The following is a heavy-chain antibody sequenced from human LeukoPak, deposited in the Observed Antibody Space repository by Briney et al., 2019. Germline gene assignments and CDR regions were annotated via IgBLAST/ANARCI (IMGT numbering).Heavy chain of an antibody. CDR2: IYYSGST. J-gene: IGHJ4*02. Sequence: SETLSLTCTVSGGSISSSSYYWGWIRQPPGKGLEWIGSIYYSGSTYYNPSLKSRVTISVDTSKNQFSLKLSSVTAADTAVYYCARVSSYSSSWSDFDYWGQGTLVTVSS. CDR3: ARVSSYSSSWSDFDY. CDR1: GGSISSSSYY. D-gene: IGHD6-13*01. V-gene: IGHV4-39*01.